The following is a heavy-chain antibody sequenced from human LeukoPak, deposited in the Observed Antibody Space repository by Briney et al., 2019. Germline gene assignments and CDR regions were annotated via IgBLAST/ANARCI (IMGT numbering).Heavy chain of an antibody. CDR3: AKDPSSTYSFDY. V-gene: IGHV3-30*18. D-gene: IGHD1-26*01. J-gene: IGHJ4*02. CDR1: GFTFSSYG. Sequence: GGSLRLSCAASGFTFSSYGMHWVRQAPGKGLEWVAIISYDGTNKYYTDSVKGRFTISRDNSKNTLYLQMNSLRAEDTAVYYCAKDPSSTYSFDYWGREPWSPSPQ. CDR2: ISYDGTNK.